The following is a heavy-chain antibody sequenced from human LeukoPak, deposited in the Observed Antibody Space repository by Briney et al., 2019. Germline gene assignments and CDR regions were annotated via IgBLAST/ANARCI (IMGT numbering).Heavy chain of an antibody. D-gene: IGHD5-12*01. V-gene: IGHV3-23*01. CDR2: GGT. J-gene: IGHJ6*02. CDR3: AKGWMGYYYGMDV. Sequence: GGTYYADSVKGRFTISRDNSKNTLYLQMSSLRAEDTAVYYCAKGWMGYYYGMDVWGQGTTVSVSS.